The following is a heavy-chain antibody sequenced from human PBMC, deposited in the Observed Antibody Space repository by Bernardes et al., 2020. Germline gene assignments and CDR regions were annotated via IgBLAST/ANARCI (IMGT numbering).Heavy chain of an antibody. Sequence: GSLRLSCAASGFTFSTYSMNWVRQAPGKGLEWVSSIDPTSSYIYYADLLKGRFTISRDHAKNSLFLQMNSLRVEDTAVYFCASSTVGGTYFESWGQGTLVTVSA. J-gene: IGHJ4*02. CDR2: IDPTSSYI. D-gene: IGHD1-26*01. CDR1: GFTFSTYS. CDR3: ASSTVGGTYFES. V-gene: IGHV3-21*01.